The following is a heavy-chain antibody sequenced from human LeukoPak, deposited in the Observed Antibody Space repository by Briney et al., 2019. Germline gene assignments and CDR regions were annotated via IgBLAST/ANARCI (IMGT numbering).Heavy chain of an antibody. CDR2: IYYSGST. CDR1: GGSISSYY. J-gene: IGHJ4*02. CDR3: ASLSMVRGVIMDY. V-gene: IGHV4-59*01. D-gene: IGHD3-10*01. Sequence: SVTLSLTCTVSGGSISSYYWSWIRQPPGKGLEWIGYIYYSGSTNYNPSLKSRVTISVDTSKNQFSLKLSSVTAADTAVYYCASLSMVRGVIMDYWGQGTLVTVSS.